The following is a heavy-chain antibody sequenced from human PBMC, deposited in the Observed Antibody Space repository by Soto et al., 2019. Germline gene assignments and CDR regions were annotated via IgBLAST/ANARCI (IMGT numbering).Heavy chain of an antibody. CDR3: ARWEPETDFWSGYYDY. V-gene: IGHV1-46*01. CDR1: GYTFTSYY. Sequence: ASVKVSCKASGYTFTSYYMHWVRQAPGQGLEWMGIINPSGGSTSYAQKFQGRVTMTRDTSTSTAYMELRSLRSDDTAVYYCARWEPETDFWSGYYDYWGQGTLVTVSS. J-gene: IGHJ4*02. D-gene: IGHD3-3*01. CDR2: INPSGGST.